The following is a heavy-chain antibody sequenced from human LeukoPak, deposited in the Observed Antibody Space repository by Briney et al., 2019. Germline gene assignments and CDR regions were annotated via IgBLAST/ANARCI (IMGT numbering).Heavy chain of an antibody. V-gene: IGHV4-59*01. D-gene: IGHD3-10*01. J-gene: IGHJ6*03. CDR3: AGGGFSYLYKGG. CDR2: VYYSGST. CDR1: GGSISSYY. Sequence: SETLSLTCTVSGGSISSYYWSWIRQPPGKGLEWIGYVYYSGSTNYNPSLKSRVTISVDTSKNQFSLKLSSVTAADTAVYYCAGGGFSYLYKGGWGKRTTVTISS.